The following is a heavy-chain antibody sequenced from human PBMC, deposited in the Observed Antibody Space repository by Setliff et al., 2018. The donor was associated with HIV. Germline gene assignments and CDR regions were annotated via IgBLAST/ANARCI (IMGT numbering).Heavy chain of an antibody. D-gene: IGHD3-10*01. V-gene: IGHV4-31*03. CDR1: GGSISSGGYY. Sequence: SETLSLTCSISGGSISSGGYYWTWIRQHPRKGLECLGYMSYSERTYYKPSLRSRLMFSVDASKTQFSLKLSSVTAADTAVYYCARHGGTMVRGVIIYWFDPWGQGTLVTVSS. CDR2: MSYSERT. CDR3: ARHGGTMVRGVIIYWFDP. J-gene: IGHJ5*02.